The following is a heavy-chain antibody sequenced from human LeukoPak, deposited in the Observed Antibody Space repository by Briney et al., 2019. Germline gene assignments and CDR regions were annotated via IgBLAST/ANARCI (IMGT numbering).Heavy chain of an antibody. CDR2: ITTSGNTI. Sequence: SGGSLRLSCAASGFSFSDYYMGWIRQAPGKGLDWVSYITTSGNTIYSSDSLKGRLTISRDNARDSLYLHMNSLRAEDTALYYCARIITRTGDFYMDVWGKGTTVTVSS. D-gene: IGHD1-20*01. V-gene: IGHV3-11*04. CDR3: ARIITRTGDFYMDV. J-gene: IGHJ6*03. CDR1: GFSFSDYY.